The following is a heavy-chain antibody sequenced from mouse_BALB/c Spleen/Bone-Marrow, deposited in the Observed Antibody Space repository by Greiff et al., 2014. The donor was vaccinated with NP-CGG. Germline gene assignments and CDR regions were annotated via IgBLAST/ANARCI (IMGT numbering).Heavy chain of an antibody. J-gene: IGHJ2*01. Sequence: VQLKESGPELVKPGTSVKMSCKASGYTFTSYVIHWAKQKPGQGLEWIGYINPFNDGTKYNEKFKDKATLTSDKSSNTAYMELSSLTSEDSAVYYCARTGNYYGSSFDYWGQGTTLTVSS. V-gene: IGHV1-14*01. D-gene: IGHD1-1*01. CDR1: GYTFTSYV. CDR2: INPFNDGT. CDR3: ARTGNYYGSSFDY.